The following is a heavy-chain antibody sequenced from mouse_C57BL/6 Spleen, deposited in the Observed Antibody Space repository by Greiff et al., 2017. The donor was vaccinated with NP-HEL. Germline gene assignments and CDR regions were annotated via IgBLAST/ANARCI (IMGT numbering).Heavy chain of an antibody. J-gene: IGHJ4*01. CDR3: ARIYYDSYYYAMDY. D-gene: IGHD2-4*01. V-gene: IGHV1-43*01. CDR1: GYSFTGYY. CDR2: INPSTGGT. Sequence: VQLQQSGPELVKPGASVKISCKASGYSFTGYYMHWVKQSSEKSLEWIGEINPSTGGTSYNQKFKGKATLTVDKSSSTAYMQLKSLTSEDSAVYYCARIYYDSYYYAMDYWGQGTSVTVSS.